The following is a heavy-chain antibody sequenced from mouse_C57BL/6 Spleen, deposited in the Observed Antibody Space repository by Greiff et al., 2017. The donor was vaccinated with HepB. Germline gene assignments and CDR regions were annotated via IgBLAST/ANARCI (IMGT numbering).Heavy chain of an antibody. CDR2: ISDGGSYT. CDR3: ARRTMITTEAYFDY. CDR1: GFTFSSYA. D-gene: IGHD2-4*01. J-gene: IGHJ2*01. V-gene: IGHV5-4*01. Sequence: DVHLVESGGGLVKPGGSLKLSCAASGFTFSSYAMSWVRQTPEKRLEWVATISDGGSYTYYPDNVKGRFTISRDNAKNNLYLQMSHLKSEDTAMYYCARRTMITTEAYFDYWGQGTTLTVSS.